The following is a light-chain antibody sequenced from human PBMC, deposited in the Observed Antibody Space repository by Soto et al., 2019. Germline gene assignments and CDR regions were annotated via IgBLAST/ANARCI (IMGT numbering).Light chain of an antibody. CDR1: QSVSSTY. J-gene: IGKJ4*01. Sequence: EIVLTQSPGTLSLSPGERATLSCRASQSVSSTYLAWYQQKPGQAPRLLIYGASSRATGIPDRFSGSGSGTDVTLTISSLEPDHVALYYCQQDGTLVLTFGRGSKVEIK. CDR3: QQDGTLVLT. V-gene: IGKV3-20*01. CDR2: GAS.